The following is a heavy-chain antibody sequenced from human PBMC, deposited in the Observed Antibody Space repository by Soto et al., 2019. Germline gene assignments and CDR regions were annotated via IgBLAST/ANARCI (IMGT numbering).Heavy chain of an antibody. CDR3: ARDQTYYDFWSGYRYYFDY. CDR2: IVVGSGNT. D-gene: IGHD3-3*01. J-gene: IGHJ4*02. V-gene: IGHV1-58*01. Sequence: ASVKVSCKASGFTFTNSAVQWVRQARGQRLEWIGWIVVGSGNTNYAQKFQERVTITRDLSTSTVYMELSSLRSEDTAVYYCARDQTYYDFWSGYRYYFDYWGQGTLVTVSS. CDR1: GFTFTNSA.